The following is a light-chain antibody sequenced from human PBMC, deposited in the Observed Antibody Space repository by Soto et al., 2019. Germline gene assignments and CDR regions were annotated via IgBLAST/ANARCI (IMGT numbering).Light chain of an antibody. Sequence: EIVLTQSPATLSLSPGERATLPCRASQSVSTSLAWYQQRPGQAPRLLIYDVSNRAAGVPARFSGRGSGTDFTLTISNLEPEDFAIYYCQERSNWPRLTFGGGTTVEIK. CDR2: DVS. CDR1: QSVSTS. J-gene: IGKJ4*01. CDR3: QERSNWPRLT. V-gene: IGKV3-11*01.